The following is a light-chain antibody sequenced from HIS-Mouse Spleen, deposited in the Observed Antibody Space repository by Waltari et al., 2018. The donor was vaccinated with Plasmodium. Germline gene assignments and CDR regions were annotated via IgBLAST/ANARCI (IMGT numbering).Light chain of an antibody. J-gene: IGLJ3*02. V-gene: IGLV3-10*01. CDR2: EDS. CDR3: YSTDSSGNHRV. Sequence: SYELTQPPSVSVSPGQTARITCSGDALPTKYAYWYQQKPGQAPVLVIYEDSKRPSGTPGRCSGSSSGTMATLTISGAQVEDEADYYCYSTDSSGNHRVFGGGTKLTVL. CDR1: ALPTKY.